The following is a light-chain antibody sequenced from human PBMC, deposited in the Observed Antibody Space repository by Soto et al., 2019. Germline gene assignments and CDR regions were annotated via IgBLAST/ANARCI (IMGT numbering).Light chain of an antibody. CDR3: QQYNNWPGT. V-gene: IGKV3-15*01. CDR1: QSLNRD. Sequence: IVMTQSPATLSMSPGERATLSCRASQSLNRDLAWYQQKPGQSPRLLIFGASIRATGIPARFSGSGSGTEFTLTIGSLQPEDCALYYCQQYNNWPGTFGQGTK. CDR2: GAS. J-gene: IGKJ1*01.